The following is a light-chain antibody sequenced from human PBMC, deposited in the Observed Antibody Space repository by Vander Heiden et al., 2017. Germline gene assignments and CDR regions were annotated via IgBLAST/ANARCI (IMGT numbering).Light chain of an antibody. CDR3: QQSYSTPWT. CDR1: QSISSY. Sequence: DIQMTQSPSSLPASVGDRVTSTCRASQSISSYLNWYQQKPGKAPKLLIYAASSLQSGVPSRFSGSGSGTDFTLTISSLQPEDFATYYCQQSYSTPWTFGQGTKVEIK. V-gene: IGKV1-39*01. J-gene: IGKJ1*01. CDR2: AAS.